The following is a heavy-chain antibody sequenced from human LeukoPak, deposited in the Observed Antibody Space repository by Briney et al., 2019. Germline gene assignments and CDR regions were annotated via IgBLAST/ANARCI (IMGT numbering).Heavy chain of an antibody. V-gene: IGHV3-33*01. Sequence: GRSLRLSCAASGFTFSSYGMHWVRQAPGEGLEWVAVIWYDGSNKYYADSVKGRFTISRDNSKNTLYLQMNSLRAEDTAVYYCARGGTAMARGYYFDYWGQGTLVTVSS. CDR3: ARGGTAMARGYYFDY. CDR1: GFTFSSYG. J-gene: IGHJ4*02. D-gene: IGHD5-18*01. CDR2: IWYDGSNK.